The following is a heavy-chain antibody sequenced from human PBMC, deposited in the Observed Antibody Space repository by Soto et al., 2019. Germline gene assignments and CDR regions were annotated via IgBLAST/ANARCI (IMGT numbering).Heavy chain of an antibody. V-gene: IGHV4-34*01. CDR2: INHSGSP. CDR3: ATANWSHHYFDP. CDR1: GGSFSCYY. J-gene: IGHJ5*02. D-gene: IGHD1-1*01. Sequence: QVRLQQWGTGLLKSSETLSLTCAVYGGSFSCYYWGWLRQPPGKGLVWIGDINHSGSPNYNPCLKRRLTISVDTFKNQFSLKVTSVTAADTAVYYCATANWSHHYFDPWCQGTLVTVSS.